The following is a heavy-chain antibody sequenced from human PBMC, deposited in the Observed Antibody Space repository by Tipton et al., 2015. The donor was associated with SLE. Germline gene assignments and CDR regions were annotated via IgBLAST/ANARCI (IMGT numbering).Heavy chain of an antibody. Sequence: TLSLTCAVYGGSFNDYYWSWIRQPPGKGLEWIGEVTQSGATNYNPSLKSRVTISIDTSKNHFSLKLYSVTAADTAVYYCAREDSSSWFYTRFDPWGQGTLVTVSS. J-gene: IGHJ5*02. V-gene: IGHV4-34*01. CDR2: VTQSGAT. CDR1: GGSFNDYY. CDR3: AREDSSSWFYTRFDP. D-gene: IGHD2-2*02.